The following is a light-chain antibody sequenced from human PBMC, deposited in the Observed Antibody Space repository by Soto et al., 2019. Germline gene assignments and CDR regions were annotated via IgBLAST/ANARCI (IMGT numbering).Light chain of an antibody. CDR1: QSVSSN. CDR2: GAS. CDR3: QDYDDWPTWT. J-gene: IGKJ1*01. Sequence: EIVLTQSPATLSVSPGERATLSCRASQSVSSNLAWYQQKLGQAPRLLIYGASTRAPGIPARFSGSGSGTEFTLVISSLQSEDIAVYYCQDYDDWPTWTFGQGTKVE. V-gene: IGKV3-15*01.